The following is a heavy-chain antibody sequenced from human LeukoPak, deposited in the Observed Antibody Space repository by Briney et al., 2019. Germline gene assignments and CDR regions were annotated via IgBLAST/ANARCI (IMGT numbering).Heavy chain of an antibody. CDR1: GFTFDDYA. J-gene: IGHJ6*03. V-gene: IGHV3-9*01. CDR3: ARTTEGGYSYGYFYYYMDV. Sequence: GGSLRLSCAASGFTFDDYAMHWVRQAPGKGLEWVSGISWNSGSIGYADSVKGRFTISRDNAKNSLYLQMNSLRAEDTAVYYCARTTEGGYSYGYFYYYMDVWGKGTTVTISS. D-gene: IGHD5-18*01. CDR2: ISWNSGSI.